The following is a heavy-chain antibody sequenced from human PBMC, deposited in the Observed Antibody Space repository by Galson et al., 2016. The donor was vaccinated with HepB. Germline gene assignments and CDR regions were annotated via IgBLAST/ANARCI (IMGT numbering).Heavy chain of an antibody. V-gene: IGHV4-39*07. CDR1: GGSISSRNYY. CDR3: ARVGGYYYNMDV. Sequence: ETLSLTCTVSGGSISSRNYYWGWIRQPPGKGLEWIGSIYYDENSFYNPSLKSRVTISVDTSKNQLSLKLSSVTAADTAVYYCARVGGYYYNMDVWGKGTTVTVSS. J-gene: IGHJ6*03. D-gene: IGHD3-16*01. CDR2: IYYDENS.